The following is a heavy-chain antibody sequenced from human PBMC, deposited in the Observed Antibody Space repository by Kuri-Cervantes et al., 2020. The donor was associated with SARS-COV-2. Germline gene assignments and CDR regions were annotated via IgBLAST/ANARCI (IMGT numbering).Heavy chain of an antibody. CDR1: GYIFIEYY. CDR3: ARTSRRGNWFDP. V-gene: IGHV1-18*04. J-gene: IGHJ5*02. D-gene: IGHD3-10*01. CDR2: ISAYNGNT. Sequence: ASVKVSCKASGYIFIEYYIHWVRQAPGQGLEWMGWISAYNGNTNYAQKLQGRVTMTTDTSTSTAYMELRSLRSDDTAVYYCARTSRRGNWFDPWGQGTLVTVSS.